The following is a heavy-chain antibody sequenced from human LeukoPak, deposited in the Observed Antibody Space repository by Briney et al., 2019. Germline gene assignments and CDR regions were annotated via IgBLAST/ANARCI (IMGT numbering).Heavy chain of an antibody. CDR1: GGSISSYY. J-gene: IGHJ4*02. CDR2: INHSGST. CDR3: ARSRTVRLDY. Sequence: SETLSLTCTVSGGSISSYYWGWIRQPPGKGLEWIGEINHSGSTNYNPSLKSRVTISVDTSKNQFSLKLSSVTAADTAVYYCARSRTVRLDYWGQGTLVTVSS. D-gene: IGHD4-17*01. V-gene: IGHV4-34*01.